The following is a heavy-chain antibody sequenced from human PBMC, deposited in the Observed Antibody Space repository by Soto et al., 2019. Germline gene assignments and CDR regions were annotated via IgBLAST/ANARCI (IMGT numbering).Heavy chain of an antibody. CDR1: GGAITSYY. J-gene: IGHJ5*02. Sequence: SENLSLTCTVSGGAITSYYGTWIRQPAGKGPEWVGRSYSSGITKYNASRESRVTMSLDTSKNQFSLRRNSVTAADTAVYYCARGQRFSDWFGPWGQGNLVTVSS. CDR2: SYSSGIT. V-gene: IGHV4-4*07. CDR3: ARGQRFSDWFGP. D-gene: IGHD3-3*01.